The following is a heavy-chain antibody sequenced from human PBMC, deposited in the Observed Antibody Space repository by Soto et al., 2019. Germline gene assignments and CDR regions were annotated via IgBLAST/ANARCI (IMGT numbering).Heavy chain of an antibody. CDR2: IKHDASEK. V-gene: IGHV3-7*01. D-gene: IGHD3-3*01. Sequence: EVQLVESGGGLVQPGGSLRLSCTASGFTFSTYWMSWVRQAPGKGLEWVANIKHDASEKYYVDSVKGRFTISRDNAKNSLYLQMNSLRPEDTAVYYCARTSPFWSGHYSFDYWGQGTLVTVSS. CDR3: ARTSPFWSGHYSFDY. J-gene: IGHJ4*02. CDR1: GFTFSTYW.